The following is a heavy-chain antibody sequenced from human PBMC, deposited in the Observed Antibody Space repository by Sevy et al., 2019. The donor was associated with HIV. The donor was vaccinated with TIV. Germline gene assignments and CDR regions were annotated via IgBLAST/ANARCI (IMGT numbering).Heavy chain of an antibody. Sequence: GGSLRLSCAASGFTFSIIYMNWVRQSPGKGLEWVGRMKSKTDGGKTDYAAPVKDRFTMSRDNSKITLYLQMNSLKADDTAVYYCTTVGFLNWRSEVFDYWGQGTLVTVSS. CDR3: TTVGFLNWRSEVFDY. CDR1: GFTFSIIY. J-gene: IGHJ4*01. CDR2: MKSKTDGGKT. D-gene: IGHD3-3*01. V-gene: IGHV3-15*01.